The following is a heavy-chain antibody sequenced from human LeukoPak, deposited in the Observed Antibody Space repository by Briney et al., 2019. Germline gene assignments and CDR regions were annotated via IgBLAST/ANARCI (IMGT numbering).Heavy chain of an antibody. CDR2: ISGSSSTI. V-gene: IGHV3-48*02. Sequence: PGGSLRLSCATSGFDFSSFSMNWARQAPGKGLEWVSYISGSSSTIHYADSVKGRFTVSRDSARNSLYLQMNSLRDEDTALYYCARDLHSGAYTFDYWGQGTLVTVSS. J-gene: IGHJ4*02. CDR3: ARDLHSGAYTFDY. CDR1: GFDFSSFS. D-gene: IGHD1-26*01.